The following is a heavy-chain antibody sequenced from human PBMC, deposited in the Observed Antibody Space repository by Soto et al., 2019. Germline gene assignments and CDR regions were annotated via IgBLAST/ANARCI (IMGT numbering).Heavy chain of an antibody. D-gene: IGHD2-15*01. CDR3: ARRYGGTFDY. V-gene: IGHV4-59*08. CDR2: IYYSGST. J-gene: IGHJ4*02. CDR1: GGSSSSYY. Sequence: LETLPHTCTVSGGSSSSYYWSWIRQPPGKGLEWIGYIYYSGSTNYNPSLKSRVTISVDTSKNQFSLKLSSVTAADTAVYYCARRYGGTFDYWGQGTLVTVSS.